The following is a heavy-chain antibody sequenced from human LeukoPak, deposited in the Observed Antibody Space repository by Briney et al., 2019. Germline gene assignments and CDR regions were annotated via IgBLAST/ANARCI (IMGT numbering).Heavy chain of an antibody. CDR3: ASSTAMVFDY. J-gene: IGHJ4*02. CDR2: IKQDGREK. V-gene: IGHV3-7*01. CDR1: GFIFNNYW. Sequence: GGSLRLSCAASGFIFNNYWMSWVRQALGKGLEWVANIKQDGREKYYVDSVKGRFTISRDNAKNSLYLQMNSLRAEDTAVYYCASSTAMVFDYWGQGNLVTVSS. D-gene: IGHD5-18*01.